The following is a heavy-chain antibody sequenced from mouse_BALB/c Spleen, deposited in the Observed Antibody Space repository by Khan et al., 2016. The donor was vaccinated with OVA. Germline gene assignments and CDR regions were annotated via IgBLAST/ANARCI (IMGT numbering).Heavy chain of an antibody. J-gene: IGHJ2*01. Sequence: VRLQQSGPELVKPGASVKISCKASGYSFTGYCMNWVIQSPGKSLEWIGRINTYIGETSYTQNFKGQATLTVDDSSSTAHMELRSLASEDSAVYYCARGYGSYFDYWGQGTTVTVSS. D-gene: IGHD1-1*01. CDR1: GYSFTGYC. CDR3: ARGYGSYFDY. V-gene: IGHV1-20*02. CDR2: INTYIGET.